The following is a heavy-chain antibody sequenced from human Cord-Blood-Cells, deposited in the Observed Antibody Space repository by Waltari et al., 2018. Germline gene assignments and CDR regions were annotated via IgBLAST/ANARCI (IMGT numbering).Heavy chain of an antibody. V-gene: IGHV4-39*01. Sequence: QRQLQESGPGLVKPSATLSRPRTVSGGSISSSTHYCCWIRQPPGKGLEWIGSIYYSGSTYYNPSLKSRVTISVDTSKNQFSLKLSSVTAADTAVYYCARPRGSYYAFDIWGQGTMVTVSS. D-gene: IGHD1-26*01. CDR1: GGSISSSTHY. CDR3: ARPRGSYYAFDI. CDR2: IYYSGST. J-gene: IGHJ3*02.